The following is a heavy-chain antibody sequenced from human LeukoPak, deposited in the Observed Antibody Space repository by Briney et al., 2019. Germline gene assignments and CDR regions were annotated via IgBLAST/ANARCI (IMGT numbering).Heavy chain of an antibody. CDR3: ARDSSQWRGFDY. Sequence: SETLSLTCAVYGGSFSGYYWSWIRQPAGKGLEWIGRIYTSGSTNYNPSLKSRVTMSVDTSKNQFSLKLSSVTAADTAVYYCARDSSQWRGFDYWGQGTLVTVSS. J-gene: IGHJ4*02. D-gene: IGHD6-19*01. CDR2: IYTSGST. CDR1: GGSFSGYY. V-gene: IGHV4-4*07.